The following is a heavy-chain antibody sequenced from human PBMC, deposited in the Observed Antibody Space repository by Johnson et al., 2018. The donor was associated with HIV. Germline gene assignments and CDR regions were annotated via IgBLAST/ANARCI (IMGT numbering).Heavy chain of an antibody. Sequence: VQLVESGGGVVRPGRSLRLSCAACEFTFSRFAMHWVRQAPGKGLEWVSVIYSGGSTYYADSVKGRFTISRDNSKNSLYLQMNSLRAEDTAVYYCGRDINYSNYVTDAFDIWGQGTVVTVSS. CDR3: GRDINYSNYVTDAFDI. CDR1: EFTFSRFA. J-gene: IGHJ3*02. V-gene: IGHV3-NL1*01. D-gene: IGHD4-11*01. CDR2: IYSGGST.